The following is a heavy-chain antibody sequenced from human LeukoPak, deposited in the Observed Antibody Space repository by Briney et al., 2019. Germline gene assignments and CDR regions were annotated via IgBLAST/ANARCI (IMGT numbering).Heavy chain of an antibody. Sequence: SETLSLTCIVSGYSISSGYYWGWIRQPPGKGLEWIGSIYYTGSTYYNPSLKSRVTISVDTSKNQFSLKLRPVTAADTAVYYCARVETYSSGWYDAFFDYWGQGTLVTVSS. CDR1: GYSISSGYY. V-gene: IGHV4-38-2*02. J-gene: IGHJ4*02. D-gene: IGHD6-19*01. CDR2: IYYTGST. CDR3: ARVETYSSGWYDAFFDY.